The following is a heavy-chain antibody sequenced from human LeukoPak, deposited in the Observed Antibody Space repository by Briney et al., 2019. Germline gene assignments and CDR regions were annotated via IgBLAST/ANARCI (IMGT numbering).Heavy chain of an antibody. D-gene: IGHD3-10*01. CDR3: ASGPRNYYYSGSYHY. CDR1: GGSFNSVDYY. CDR2: IYYGGNT. V-gene: IGHV4-61*08. Sequence: PSETLSLTCGVSGGSFNSVDYYWNWIRQPPGRGLEWIGYIYYGGNTNYNPSLRSRVTISMDTSKNQFSLKVNSVTAADTAVYFCASGPRNYYYSGSYHYWGQGTLVTVSS. J-gene: IGHJ4*02.